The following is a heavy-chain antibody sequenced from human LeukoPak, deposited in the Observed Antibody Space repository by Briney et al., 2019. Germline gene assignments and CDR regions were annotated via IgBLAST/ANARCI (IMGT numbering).Heavy chain of an antibody. CDR3: ARFPQMNIAVAGTKVRSWFDP. J-gene: IGHJ5*02. D-gene: IGHD6-19*01. CDR1: GYTFTSYG. V-gene: IGHV1-18*01. CDR2: INAYNGNT. Sequence: ASVKVSCKASGYTFTSYGVSWVRQAPGQGLEWMGWINAYNGNTNYAQKLQDRVTMTTDTSTSTAYMELRSLRFDDTAVYYCARFPQMNIAVAGTKVRSWFDPWGQGTLVTVSS.